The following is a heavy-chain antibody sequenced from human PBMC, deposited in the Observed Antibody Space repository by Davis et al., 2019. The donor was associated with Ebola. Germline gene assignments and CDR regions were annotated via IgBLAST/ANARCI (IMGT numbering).Heavy chain of an antibody. D-gene: IGHD3-22*01. V-gene: IGHV1-69*13. CDR2: IIPVFGIP. J-gene: IGHJ4*02. Sequence: SVKVSCKASGYTFTGYYMHWVRQAPGQGLDWMGGIIPVFGIPKYAQKFQGRVTITADESTSTAYMGLSSLRSEDTAVYYCARDRYSDGSGYFFEQSHWGQGTLVTVSS. CDR3: ARDRYSDGSGYFFEQSH. CDR1: GYTFTGYY.